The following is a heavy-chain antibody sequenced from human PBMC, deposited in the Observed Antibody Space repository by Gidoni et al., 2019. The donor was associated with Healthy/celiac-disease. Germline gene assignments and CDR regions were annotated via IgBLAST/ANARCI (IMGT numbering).Heavy chain of an antibody. CDR3: ARIAYRGGYDAFDI. CDR2: IGTAGDT. Sequence: EVQLVESGGGLVQPGGSLRLSCSASGFPFSSYDMHWVRQATGKGLEWVSAIGTAGDTYYPGSVKGRFTISRENAKNSLYLQMNSLRAGDTAVYYCARIAYRGGYDAFDIWGQGTMVTVSS. J-gene: IGHJ3*02. V-gene: IGHV3-13*01. CDR1: GFPFSSYD. D-gene: IGHD5-12*01.